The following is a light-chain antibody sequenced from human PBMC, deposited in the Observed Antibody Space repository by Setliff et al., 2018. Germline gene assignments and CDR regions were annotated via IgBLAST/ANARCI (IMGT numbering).Light chain of an antibody. CDR1: SSDDATYNY. CDR2: DVS. V-gene: IGLV2-14*03. CDR3: SSYTNSISPYV. J-gene: IGLJ1*01. Sequence: QSVLTQPAPVSGSPGQSITISCTGSSSDDATYNYVSWYQQHPGKAPKLLISDVSNRPSGVSSRFSASKSGTTASLTISGLQAEDEADYYCSSYTNSISPYVFGTGTKVTVL.